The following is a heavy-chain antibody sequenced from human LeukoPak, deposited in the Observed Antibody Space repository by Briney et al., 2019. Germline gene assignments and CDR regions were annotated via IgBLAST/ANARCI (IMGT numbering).Heavy chain of an antibody. Sequence: PGGSLRLSCAASGFTFNTYAMSWVRQAPGKGLEWVSTISGSDDNTYYADSVKGRFTISRDISKNTLYLQMNSLRADDTAVYYCANDFGHWGQGTLVTVSS. CDR1: GFTFNTYA. J-gene: IGHJ4*02. CDR2: ISGSDDNT. V-gene: IGHV3-23*01. CDR3: ANDFGH.